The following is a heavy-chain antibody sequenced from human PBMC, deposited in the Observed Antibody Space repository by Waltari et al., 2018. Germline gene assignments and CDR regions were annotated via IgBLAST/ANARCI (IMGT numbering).Heavy chain of an antibody. CDR1: GGSIRRHY. CDR3: ARDRGLEWLVGYGMDV. Sequence: QVQLQESGPGLVKPSETLSLTCTVSGGSIRRHYWRWIRQPAGKGLEWIGYIYYSGSTNYNPSLKSRVTISVDTSKNQFSLKLSSVTTADTAVYYCARDRGLEWLVGYGMDVWGQGTTVTVSS. J-gene: IGHJ6*02. D-gene: IGHD3-3*01. CDR2: IYYSGST. V-gene: IGHV4-59*11.